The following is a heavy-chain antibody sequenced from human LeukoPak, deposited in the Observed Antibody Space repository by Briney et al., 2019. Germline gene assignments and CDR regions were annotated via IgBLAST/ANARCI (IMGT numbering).Heavy chain of an antibody. Sequence: GGSLRLSCAASRYTFNTNAMTWVRQAPGKGLEWVSAISGRTSSTYYADSVKGRFTISRDNSKNTLYLQMDTLRAEDTAVYYCAKCGSSGCHLIDYWGLGTLVTVSS. CDR2: ISGRTSST. CDR3: AKCGSSGCHLIDY. CDR1: RYTFNTNA. J-gene: IGHJ4*02. V-gene: IGHV3-23*01. D-gene: IGHD5-12*01.